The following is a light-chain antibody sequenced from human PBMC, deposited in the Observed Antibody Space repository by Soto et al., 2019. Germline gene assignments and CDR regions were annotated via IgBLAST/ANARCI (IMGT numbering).Light chain of an antibody. J-gene: IGLJ1*01. V-gene: IGLV2-18*02. CDR2: DDS. CDR1: SSDVGTYNH. Sequence: QSALTQPPSVSGSPGQSVTISCTGTSSDVGTYNHVYWYQQPPGTAPKLMIYDDSNRPSGVPDRFSGSKSGNTASLTISGLQAEDEADYYCSSYTSISSFVFGTGTKLTVL. CDR3: SSYTSISSFV.